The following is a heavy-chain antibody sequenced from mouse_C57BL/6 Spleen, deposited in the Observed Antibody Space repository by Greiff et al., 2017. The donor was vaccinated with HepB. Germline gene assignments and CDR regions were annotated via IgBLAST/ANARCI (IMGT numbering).Heavy chain of an antibody. CDR3: TRDGYNAWFAY. D-gene: IGHD2-3*01. CDR1: GYTFTDYE. V-gene: IGHV1-15*01. CDR2: IDPETGGT. J-gene: IGHJ3*01. Sequence: QVQLQQSGAELVRPGASVTLSCKASGYTFTDYEMHWVKQTPVHGLEWIGAIDPETGGTAYNQKFKGKAILTADKSSRTAYMELRSLTSEDSAVYDCTRDGYNAWFAYWGQGTLVTVSA.